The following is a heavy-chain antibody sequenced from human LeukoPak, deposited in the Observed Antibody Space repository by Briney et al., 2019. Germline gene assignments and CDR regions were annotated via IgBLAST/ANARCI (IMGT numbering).Heavy chain of an antibody. V-gene: IGHV1-3*01. CDR2: VNAGNGNT. Sequence: ASVKVSCKASGYTFTSYAMHWVRQAPGQRLEWMGWVNAGNGNTKYSQKFQGRVTITRDTSASTAYMELSSLRSEDTAVYYCARAQRGYYYYGMDVWGQGTTVTVSS. D-gene: IGHD6-25*01. CDR3: ARAQRGYYYYGMDV. J-gene: IGHJ6*02. CDR1: GYTFTSYA.